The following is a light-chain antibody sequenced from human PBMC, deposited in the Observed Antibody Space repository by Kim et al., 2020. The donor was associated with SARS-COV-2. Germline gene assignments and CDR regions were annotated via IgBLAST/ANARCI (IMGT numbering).Light chain of an antibody. Sequence: RQTATLTCTGNTYKVGNGGAAWLQQHQGHPPKLLSYRNNNRPSGISERLSASRSGNTASLTITGLQPEDEADYYCSAWDSSLSAWVFGGGTQLTVL. CDR1: TYKVGNGG. V-gene: IGLV10-54*01. CDR2: RNN. J-gene: IGLJ3*02. CDR3: SAWDSSLSAWV.